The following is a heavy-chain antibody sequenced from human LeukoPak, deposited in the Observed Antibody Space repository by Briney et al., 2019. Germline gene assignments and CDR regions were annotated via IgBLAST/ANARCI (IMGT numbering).Heavy chain of an antibody. V-gene: IGHV3-21*01. CDR3: VSDDS. J-gene: IGHJ4*02. CDR1: GFTFSSYS. Sequence: GGSLRLSCAASGFTFSSYSIHWVRQAPGKGLEWVSSISTGSSYIYYADSVKGRFTISRDNAKNSLYLQMNSLRVEDTAVYYCVSDDSWGQGTLGTVSS. CDR2: ISTGSSYI.